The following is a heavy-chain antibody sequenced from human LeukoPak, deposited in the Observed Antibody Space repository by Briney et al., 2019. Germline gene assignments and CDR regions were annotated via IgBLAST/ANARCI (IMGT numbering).Heavy chain of an antibody. V-gene: IGHV3-48*04. CDR2: IRGGGSAI. Sequence: GGSLRLSCAASGFTFSAYSMNWVRQAPGKGLEWVSYIRGGGSAIYYTDSIQGRFTISRDNAKNSLYLQMNSLRAEDTAVYYCARDRETAIMVPTFLDFWGQGILVAVYS. J-gene: IGHJ4*02. CDR3: ARDRETAIMVPTFLDF. CDR1: GFTFSAYS. D-gene: IGHD4/OR15-4a*01.